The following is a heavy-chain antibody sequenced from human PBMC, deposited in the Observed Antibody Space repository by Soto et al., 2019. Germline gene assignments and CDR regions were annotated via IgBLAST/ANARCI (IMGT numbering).Heavy chain of an antibody. Sequence: ASVKVSCKASGGTFSSYTISWVRQAPGQGLEWMGRIIPILGIANYAQKFQGRVTITADKSTSTAYMELSSLRSEDTAVYYCARASSCSSTSCYGVLAAAGTRSDYYYMDVWGKGTTVTVSS. D-gene: IGHD2-2*01. J-gene: IGHJ6*03. CDR3: ARASSCSSTSCYGVLAAAGTRSDYYYMDV. CDR1: GGTFSSYT. CDR2: IIPILGIA. V-gene: IGHV1-69*02.